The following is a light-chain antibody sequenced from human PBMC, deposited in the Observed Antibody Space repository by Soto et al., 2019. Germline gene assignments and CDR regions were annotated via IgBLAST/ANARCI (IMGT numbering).Light chain of an antibody. Sequence: DIQVTQSPSSVPASVGDRVTITCRATRDISRWLAWYQQKPGKAPKLVIYAASNLQSGVPSRFSGSGSGTDFTLTINSLQPDDFATYYCQQSNSFPYTFGQGTKLEI. CDR2: AAS. CDR1: RDISRW. V-gene: IGKV1-12*01. CDR3: QQSNSFPYT. J-gene: IGKJ2*01.